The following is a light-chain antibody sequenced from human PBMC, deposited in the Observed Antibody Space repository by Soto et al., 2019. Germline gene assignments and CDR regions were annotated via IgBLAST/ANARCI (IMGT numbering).Light chain of an antibody. CDR3: QQYSSNLYT. V-gene: IGKV1-5*01. CDR1: QSISTH. J-gene: IGKJ2*01. CDR2: DAS. Sequence: EIQMTQSPSTLSASVGDRVTITCRASQSISTHLAWYQQKPGKAPEVLIYDASTLESGGPSRFSGSGSGTKFTLTISSLQPHDFATYYCQQYSSNLYTFGQGTKLEIK.